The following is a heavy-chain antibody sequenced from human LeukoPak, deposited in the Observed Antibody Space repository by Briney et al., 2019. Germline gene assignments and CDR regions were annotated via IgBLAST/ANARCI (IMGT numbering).Heavy chain of an antibody. D-gene: IGHD3-22*01. CDR1: GGSISSSNFY. V-gene: IGHV4-39*07. CDR3: ARGSYDSSGYYYPPRGAFGI. CDR2: ISYSGST. J-gene: IGHJ3*02. Sequence: SETLSLTCTVSGGSISSSNFYWGWIRQPPGKGLEWIGSISYSGSTYYNPSLKSRVTISVDRSKNQFSLKLSSVTAADTAVYYCARGSYDSSGYYYPPRGAFGIWGQGTMVTVSS.